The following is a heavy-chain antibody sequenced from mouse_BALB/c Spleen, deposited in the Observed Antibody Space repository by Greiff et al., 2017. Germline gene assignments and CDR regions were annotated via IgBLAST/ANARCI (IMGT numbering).Heavy chain of an antibody. CDR1: GYSITSDYA. Sequence: EVQLKESGPGLVKPSQSLSLTCTVTGYSITSDYAWNWIRQFPGNKLEWMGYISYSGSTSYNPSLKSRISITRDTSKNQFFLQLNSVTTEDTATYYCARWGTTGFDYWGQGTTLTVSS. V-gene: IGHV3-2*02. J-gene: IGHJ2*01. CDR2: ISYSGST. D-gene: IGHD1-1*01. CDR3: ARWGTTGFDY.